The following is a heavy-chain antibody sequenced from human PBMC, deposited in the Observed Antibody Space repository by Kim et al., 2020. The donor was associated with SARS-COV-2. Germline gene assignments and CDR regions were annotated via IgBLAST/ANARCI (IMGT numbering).Heavy chain of an antibody. V-gene: IGHV3-23*01. CDR2: ITDNGDTT. Sequence: GGSLRLSCAASGFTFNDHAMSWVRQSPGKGLEWVSAITDNGDTTSYAVSVRGRFTISRDNSKNTLYLQMNGLRADDAAVYYCAKTSGYYECWGQGTLVTV. J-gene: IGHJ4*02. CDR1: GFTFNDHA. CDR3: AKTSGYYEC. D-gene: IGHD3-10*01.